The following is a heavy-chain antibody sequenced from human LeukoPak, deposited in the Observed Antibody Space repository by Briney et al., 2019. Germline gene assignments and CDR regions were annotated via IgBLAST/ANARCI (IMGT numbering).Heavy chain of an antibody. J-gene: IGHJ4*02. CDR3: ARGNGGEIGLLWFGESRPYYFDY. CDR1: GGSISNSSYY. Sequence: PSETLSLTCTVSGGSISNSSYYWGWIRQPPGKGLEWIGSIYYSGSTYYNPSLKSRVTISVDTSKNQFSLKLSSVTAADTAVYYCARGNGGEIGLLWFGESRPYYFDYWGQGTLVTVSS. D-gene: IGHD3-10*01. CDR2: IYYSGST. V-gene: IGHV4-39*01.